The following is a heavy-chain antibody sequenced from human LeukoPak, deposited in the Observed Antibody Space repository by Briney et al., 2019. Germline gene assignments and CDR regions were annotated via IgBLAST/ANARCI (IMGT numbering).Heavy chain of an antibody. CDR3: AKDAELNYYDSSGYYSDY. Sequence: GGSLRLSCAASGFTFSSYSMNWVRQAPGKGLEWVSVIYSGGSTYYADSVKGRFTISRDNSKNTLYLQMNSLRAEDTAVYYCAKDAELNYYDSSGYYSDYWGQGTLVTVSS. D-gene: IGHD3-22*01. J-gene: IGHJ4*02. CDR1: GFTFSSYS. V-gene: IGHV3-53*01. CDR2: IYSGGST.